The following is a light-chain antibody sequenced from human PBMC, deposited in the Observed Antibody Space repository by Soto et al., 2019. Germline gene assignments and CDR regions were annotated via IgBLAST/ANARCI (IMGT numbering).Light chain of an antibody. J-gene: IGKJ1*01. CDR1: QTISSW. V-gene: IGKV1-5*03. CDR3: QHYNSYSEA. CDR2: KAS. Sequence: DIEMTQSPSTLSVYVGSRVTITCRVSQTISSWLAWYQQKPGKAPKLLIYKASTLKSGVPSRFSGSGSGTEFTLTISSLQPDDFATYYCQHYNSYSEAFGQGTKVDI.